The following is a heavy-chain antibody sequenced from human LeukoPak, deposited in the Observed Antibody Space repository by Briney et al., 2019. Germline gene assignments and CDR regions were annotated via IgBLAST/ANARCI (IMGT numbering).Heavy chain of an antibody. D-gene: IGHD2-2*01. CDR3: ARGVVPAANVDFGFDY. J-gene: IGHJ4*02. CDR2: ISSSGSTI. Sequence: GGSLRLSCAASGFTFSSYEMNWVRQAPGKGLEWVSYISSSGSTIYYADSVKGRFTISRDNAKNSLYLQMNNLRAEDTAVYYCARGVVPAANVDFGFDYWGQGTLVTVSS. CDR1: GFTFSSYE. V-gene: IGHV3-48*03.